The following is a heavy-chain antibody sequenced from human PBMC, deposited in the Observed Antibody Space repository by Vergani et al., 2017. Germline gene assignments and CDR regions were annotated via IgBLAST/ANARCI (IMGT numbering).Heavy chain of an antibody. D-gene: IGHD4-23*01. V-gene: IGHV3-21*01. CDR1: GFTFSSYS. Sequence: EVQLVESGGGLVKPGGSLRLSCAASGFTFSSYSMNWVRQAPGKGLEWVSSISSSSSYIYYADSVKGRFTISRDNAKNSLYLQMNSLRAEDTAVYYCAKVTVVTPFYYYYGMDVWGQGTTVTVSS. CDR3: AKVTVVTPFYYYYGMDV. J-gene: IGHJ6*02. CDR2: ISSSSSYI.